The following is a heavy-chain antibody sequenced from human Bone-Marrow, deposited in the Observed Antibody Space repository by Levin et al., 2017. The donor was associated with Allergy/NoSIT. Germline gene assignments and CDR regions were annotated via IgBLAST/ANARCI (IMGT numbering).Heavy chain of an antibody. D-gene: IGHD4-11*01. CDR1: GFNFKSYA. Sequence: PGGSLRLSCAASGFNFKSYAMAWVRQVPGKGLEWLSSTSGSGVDRHYADSVKGRFTISRDNSNNTVYLQMSSLRAEDTAIYYCAKDYTNYAPYYYYIDVWGKGTTVTVSS. J-gene: IGHJ6*03. CDR2: TSGSGVDR. V-gene: IGHV3-23*01. CDR3: AKDYTNYAPYYYYIDV.